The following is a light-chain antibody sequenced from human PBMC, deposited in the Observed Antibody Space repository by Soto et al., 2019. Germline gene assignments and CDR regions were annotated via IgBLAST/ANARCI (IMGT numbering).Light chain of an antibody. CDR3: QQYETSPRT. CDR2: GAS. V-gene: IGKV3-15*01. J-gene: IGKJ1*01. Sequence: EVGMTLSPATLSVSPGERATLSCRASQSVSSNLAWYQQKPGQAPRLLIYGASTRATGIPARFSGSGSGTEFTLTISSLQSEDSAVYYCQQYETSPRTFGQGTKVDI. CDR1: QSVSSN.